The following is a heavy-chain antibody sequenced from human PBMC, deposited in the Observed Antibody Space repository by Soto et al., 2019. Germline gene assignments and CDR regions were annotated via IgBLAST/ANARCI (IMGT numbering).Heavy chain of an antibody. CDR3: ARERMNRLEV. CDR1: GYTFTGHY. J-gene: IGHJ3*01. V-gene: IGHV1-2*02. CDR2: INHDNGDT. Sequence: GASVKVSCKASGYTFTGHYMHWVRQAPIQVLEWMGCINHDNGDTNYAQKSQGRVTMTRDTSTSTAYMELRRLRSDDTAVFYCARERMNRLEVWGQGTMVTLSS.